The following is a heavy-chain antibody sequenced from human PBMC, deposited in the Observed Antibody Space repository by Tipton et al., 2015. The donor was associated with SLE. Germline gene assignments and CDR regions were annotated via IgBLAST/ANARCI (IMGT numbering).Heavy chain of an antibody. Sequence: TLSLTCTVSGGSISSYYWSWIRQPPGKGLEWIAYISYSGSTNYNPSLKSRVTISVDTSKNQFSLKLSSVTAADTAVYYCASLHSSGYHGIFDYWGQGTLVTVSS. D-gene: IGHD3-22*01. CDR2: ISYSGST. CDR1: GGSISSYY. V-gene: IGHV4-59*01. CDR3: ASLHSSGYHGIFDY. J-gene: IGHJ4*02.